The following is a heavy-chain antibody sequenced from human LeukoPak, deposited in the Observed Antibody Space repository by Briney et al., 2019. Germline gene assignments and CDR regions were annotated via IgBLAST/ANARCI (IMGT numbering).Heavy chain of an antibody. Sequence: SQTLSLTCAVSGGSISSGGYSWSWIRQPPGKGLEWFGYIYHSGSTYYNPSLKSRVTISVDRSKNQFSLKLSSVTAADTAVYYCARGARLREAPYYFDYWGQGTLVTVSS. CDR3: ARGARLREAPYYFDY. J-gene: IGHJ4*02. CDR1: GGSISSGGYS. V-gene: IGHV4-30-2*01. D-gene: IGHD4-17*01. CDR2: IYHSGST.